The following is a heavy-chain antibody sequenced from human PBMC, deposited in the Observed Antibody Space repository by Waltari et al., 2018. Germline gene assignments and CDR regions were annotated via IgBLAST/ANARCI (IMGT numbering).Heavy chain of an antibody. V-gene: IGHV4-38-2*01. D-gene: IGHD4-17*01. CDR1: GYSISSGYY. CDR3: ARVGGDYSGPIDY. CDR2: IYHNGRT. J-gene: IGHJ4*02. Sequence: VQLQESGPGLVKPSETLSLTCGVLGYSISSGYYWGWIRQPPGKGLEWIGTIYHNGRTYYNPSLKSRVTMSVDTSRNQFSLKLSSVTAADTAVYYCARVGGDYSGPIDYWGQGTLVTASS.